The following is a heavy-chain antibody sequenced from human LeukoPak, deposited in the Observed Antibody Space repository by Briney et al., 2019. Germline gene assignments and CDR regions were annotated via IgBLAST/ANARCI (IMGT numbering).Heavy chain of an antibody. V-gene: IGHV3-15*07. D-gene: IGHD3-10*01. Sequence: KSGGSLRLSCAASGFTFSSYAMNWVRQAPGKGLEWVGRIKSKTDGGTTDYAAPVKGRFTISRDDSKNTLYLQMNSLKTEDTAVYYCTTRLLWFGELLPYWGQGTLVTVSS. CDR3: TTRLLWFGELLPY. J-gene: IGHJ4*02. CDR1: GFTFSSYA. CDR2: IKSKTDGGTT.